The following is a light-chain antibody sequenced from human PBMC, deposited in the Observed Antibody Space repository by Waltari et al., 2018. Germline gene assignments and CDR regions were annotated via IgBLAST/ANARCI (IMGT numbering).Light chain of an antibody. CDR3: QQYGTLIT. Sequence: EIVLTQSPGTLSLSPGERATLSCRASQSVSSIYLAWYQQKPGQAPRLLIYGASSRATGIPDRFSGSGSGTYFTLTISRLEPEDFAVYYCQQYGTLITFGQGTRLEIK. V-gene: IGKV3-20*01. J-gene: IGKJ5*01. CDR1: QSVSSIY. CDR2: GAS.